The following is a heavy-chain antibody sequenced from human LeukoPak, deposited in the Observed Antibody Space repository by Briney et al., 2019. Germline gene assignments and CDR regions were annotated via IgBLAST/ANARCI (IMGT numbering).Heavy chain of an antibody. CDR3: ARGPYSNYWFDP. Sequence: SETLSLTCTVSGGSISSSGYYWGWIRQPPGKGLEWIGSIYYSGGTYYNPSLKSRATISVDTSKNQFSLKLSSVTAADTAVYYCARGPYSNYWFDPWGQGTLVTVSS. D-gene: IGHD4-11*01. V-gene: IGHV4-39*07. J-gene: IGHJ5*02. CDR2: IYYSGGT. CDR1: GGSISSSGYY.